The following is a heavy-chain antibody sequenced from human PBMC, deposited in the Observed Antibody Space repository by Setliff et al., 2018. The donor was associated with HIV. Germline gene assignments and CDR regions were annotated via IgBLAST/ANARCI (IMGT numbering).Heavy chain of an antibody. D-gene: IGHD2-15*01. CDR2: SNVGNGNT. CDR1: GYTFLNYD. J-gene: IGHJ4*02. CDR3: ASDPGWPQTPYYFDS. Sequence: ASVKVSCKASGYTFLNYDSSWVRQTPGRGLECMAWSNVGNGNTKTARKFPGRVTMTTDTSTSTAYMELRSLRSDYTAVYYCASDPGWPQTPYYFDSWGQGTLVTVSS. V-gene: IGHV1-18*01.